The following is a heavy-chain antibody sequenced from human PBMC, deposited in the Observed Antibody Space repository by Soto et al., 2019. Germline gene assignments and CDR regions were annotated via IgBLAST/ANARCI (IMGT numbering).Heavy chain of an antibody. CDR2: IYYSGST. CDR3: ARHYYDSSGPSPDYFDY. Sequence: PAETRSLTCTVSGGSISSGGYYWSWIRQHPGKGLEWIGYIYYSGSTYYNPSLKSRVTISVDTSKNQFSLKLSSVTAADTAVYHCARHYYDSSGPSPDYFDYWGQGTLVTVSS. J-gene: IGHJ4*02. CDR1: GGSISSGGYY. D-gene: IGHD3-22*01. V-gene: IGHV4-31*03.